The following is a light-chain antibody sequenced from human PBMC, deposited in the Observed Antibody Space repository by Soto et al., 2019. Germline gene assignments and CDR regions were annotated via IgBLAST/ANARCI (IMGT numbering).Light chain of an antibody. V-gene: IGLV4-69*01. Sequence: QAVVTQSPSASASRGASVKLTCTLSSGHISYAIAWHQQQPEKGPRYLMKLNSDGSHNKGDGIPDRFSGSSSGAERYLTISSLQSEDEADYYCQTWGTGIRVFGGGTKLTVL. CDR3: QTWGTGIRV. CDR2: LNSDGSH. CDR1: SGHISYA. J-gene: IGLJ2*01.